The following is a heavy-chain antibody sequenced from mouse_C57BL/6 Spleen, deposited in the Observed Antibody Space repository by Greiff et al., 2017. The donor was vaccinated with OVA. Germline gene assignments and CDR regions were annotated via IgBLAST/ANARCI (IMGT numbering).Heavy chain of an antibody. Sequence: EVQLQESGPGLVKPSQSLSLTCSVTGYSITSGYYWNWILQFPGNKLEWMGYISYDGSNNYNPSLKNRISITRDTSKNQFFLKLNSVTTEDTATYYCARESDYGNYEWYFDVWGTGTTVTVSS. J-gene: IGHJ1*03. CDR1: GYSITSGYY. CDR2: ISYDGSN. D-gene: IGHD2-1*01. V-gene: IGHV3-6*01. CDR3: ARESDYGNYEWYFDV.